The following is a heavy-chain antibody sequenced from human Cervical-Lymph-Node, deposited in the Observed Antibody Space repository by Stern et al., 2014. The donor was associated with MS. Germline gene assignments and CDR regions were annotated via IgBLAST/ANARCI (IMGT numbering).Heavy chain of an antibody. D-gene: IGHD2-15*01. V-gene: IGHV3-30*04. CDR3: ARDRRYCSGGSCSVNWLDA. J-gene: IGHJ5*02. CDR1: GFTFSTYP. Sequence: VQLEESGGGVVQPGRSLRLSCTASGFTFSTYPMHWVRQAPGKGLEGLAYISSDGSNKYHVDSVKGRLTISRDNSKNTLFLQMNSLRAEDTAVYYCARDRRYCSGGSCSVNWLDAWGQGTLVTVSP. CDR2: ISSDGSNK.